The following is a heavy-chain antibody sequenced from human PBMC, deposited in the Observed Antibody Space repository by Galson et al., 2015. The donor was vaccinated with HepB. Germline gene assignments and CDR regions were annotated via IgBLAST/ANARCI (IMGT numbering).Heavy chain of an antibody. Sequence: CAISGDSVSSTTAAWNWLRQSPSRGLEWLGRTYYRSKWYSEYAPSVRSRITVNPDTSRNQFSPQLISQTPEDTAVYYCARGDGYSFDYWAQGTLVTVSS. CDR3: ARGDGYSFDY. CDR2: TYYRSKWYS. D-gene: IGHD5-24*01. V-gene: IGHV6-1*01. CDR1: GDSVSSTTAA. J-gene: IGHJ4*02.